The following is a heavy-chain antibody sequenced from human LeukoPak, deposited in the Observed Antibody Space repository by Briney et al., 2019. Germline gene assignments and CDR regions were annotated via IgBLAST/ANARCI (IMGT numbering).Heavy chain of an antibody. V-gene: IGHV1-69*13. D-gene: IGHD3-10*01. Sequence: SVKVSCKASGGTFSSYAISWVRQAPGQGLEWMGGIIPIFGTANYAQKFQGRVTITADESTSTAYMELSSLRSEDTAVYYCARGWFGELFHENWFDPWGQGPRVTVSS. CDR3: ARGWFGELFHENWFDP. J-gene: IGHJ5*02. CDR2: IIPIFGTA. CDR1: GGTFSSYA.